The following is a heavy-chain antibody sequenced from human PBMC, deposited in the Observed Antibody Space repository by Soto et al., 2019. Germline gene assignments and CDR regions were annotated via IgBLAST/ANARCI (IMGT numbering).Heavy chain of an antibody. CDR2: ISGSGDAT. Sequence: EVQLLESGGGSVRPGESLRLSCAASGFTFSHYAITWVRQAPGKGLEWVSSISGSGDATYYADSVKGRFTISRDNSKNTLYLQLNSLRAEDTAVYYCAKENLVVVTSGDFDSWGQGALFTVSS. D-gene: IGHD2-21*02. CDR1: GFTFSHYA. V-gene: IGHV3-23*01. J-gene: IGHJ4*02. CDR3: AKENLVVVTSGDFDS.